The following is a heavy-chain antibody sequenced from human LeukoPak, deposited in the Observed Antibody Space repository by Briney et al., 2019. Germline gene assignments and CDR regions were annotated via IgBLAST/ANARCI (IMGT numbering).Heavy chain of an antibody. Sequence: GGSLRLSCAASGFTFSSYGTHWVRQAPGKGLEWVAVISYDGSNKYYADSVKGRFTISRDNSKNALYLQMNSLRAEDTAVYYCAKDLASCSGGSCYSGGFDPWGQGTLVTVSS. CDR1: GFTFSSYG. V-gene: IGHV3-30*18. CDR2: ISYDGSNK. J-gene: IGHJ5*02. CDR3: AKDLASCSGGSCYSGGFDP. D-gene: IGHD2-15*01.